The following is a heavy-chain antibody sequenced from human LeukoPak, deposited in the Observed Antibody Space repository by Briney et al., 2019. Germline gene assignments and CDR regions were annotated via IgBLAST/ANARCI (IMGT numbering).Heavy chain of an antibody. CDR2: IHTTGST. CDR3: ARDRYYYDSSGYYYYFDY. Sequence: PSETLSLTCSVSGGSISSYYWSWIRQPAGKGLEWIGRIHTTGSTNYNPSLKSRVTMSVDTPKNQFSLKLSSVTAADTAVYYCARDRYYYDSSGYYYYFDYWGQGTLVTVSS. D-gene: IGHD3-22*01. V-gene: IGHV4-4*07. J-gene: IGHJ4*02. CDR1: GGSISSYY.